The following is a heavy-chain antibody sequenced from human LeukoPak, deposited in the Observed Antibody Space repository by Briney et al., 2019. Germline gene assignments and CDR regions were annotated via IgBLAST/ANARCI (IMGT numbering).Heavy chain of an antibody. CDR3: ASGHDSSGYYVPRVDY. CDR1: GYTFTSYY. CDR2: INPSGGST. D-gene: IGHD3-22*01. V-gene: IGHV1-46*01. J-gene: IGHJ4*02. Sequence: ASVKVSCKASGYTFTSYYMHWVRQAPGQGLEWMGIINPSGGSTSYAQKFQGRVTMTRDTSTSTVYMELSSLRSEDTAVYYCASGHDSSGYYVPRVDYWGQGTLVTVSS.